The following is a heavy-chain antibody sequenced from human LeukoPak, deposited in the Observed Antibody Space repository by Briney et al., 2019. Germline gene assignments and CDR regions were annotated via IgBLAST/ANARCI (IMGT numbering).Heavy chain of an antibody. CDR2: ISYDGTNK. CDR3: AREAYGSGTYYNVEFDY. CDR1: GFTFTRHA. J-gene: IGHJ4*02. D-gene: IGHD3-10*01. Sequence: PGGSLRLSCSASGFTFTRHAMHWVRQAPGKGLEWVAVISYDGTNKYYAHSVKGRFTISRDNSKNTLYLQMNSLRAEDTAVYYCAREAYGSGTYYNVEFDYWGQGTLVTVSS. V-gene: IGHV3-30*04.